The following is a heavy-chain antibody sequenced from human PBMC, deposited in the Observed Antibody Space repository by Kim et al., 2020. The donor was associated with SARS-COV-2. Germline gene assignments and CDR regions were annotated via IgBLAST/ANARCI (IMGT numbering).Heavy chain of an antibody. CDR2: ISYDGSNK. Sequence: GGSLRLSCAASGFTFSSYAMHWVRQAPGKGLEWVAVISYDGSNKYYADSVKGRFTISRDNSKNTLYLQMNSLRAEDTAVYYCARVRGYYYDSSGYSLYYWGQGTLVTVSS. V-gene: IGHV3-30-3*01. J-gene: IGHJ4*02. D-gene: IGHD3-22*01. CDR3: ARVRGYYYDSSGYSLYY. CDR1: GFTFSSYA.